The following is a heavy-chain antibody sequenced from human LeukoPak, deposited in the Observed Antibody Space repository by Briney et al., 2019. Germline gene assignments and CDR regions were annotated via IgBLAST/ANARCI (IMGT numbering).Heavy chain of an antibody. D-gene: IGHD3/OR15-3a*01. CDR3: ARGWTSLDAFDI. V-gene: IGHV3-20*04. CDR2: INWNGGSI. Sequence: PGGSLRLSCAASGFTFDDYGMSWVRQAPGKGLEWVSGINWNGGSIGYADSVKGRFTISRDNAENSLYLQMNSLRAEDTALYYCARGWTSLDAFDIWGQGTMVTVSS. J-gene: IGHJ3*02. CDR1: GFTFDDYG.